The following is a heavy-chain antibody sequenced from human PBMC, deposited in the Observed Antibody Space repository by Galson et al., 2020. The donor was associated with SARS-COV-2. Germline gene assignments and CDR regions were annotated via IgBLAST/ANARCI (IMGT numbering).Heavy chain of an antibody. CDR1: GFTFSSYW. D-gene: IGHD3-10*01. CDR3: ARDLLSYGSGSYHYYGMDV. J-gene: IGHJ6*02. CDR2: IKQDGSEK. V-gene: IGHV3-7*01. Sequence: GGSLRLSCAASGFTFSSYWMSWVRQAPGKGLEWVANIKQDGSEKYYVDSVKGLFTISRDNAKNSLYLQMNSLRAEDTAVYYCARDLLSYGSGSYHYYGMDVWGQGTTVTVSS.